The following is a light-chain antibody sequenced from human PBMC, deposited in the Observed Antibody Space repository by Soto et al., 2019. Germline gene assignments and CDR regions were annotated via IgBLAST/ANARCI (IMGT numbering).Light chain of an antibody. CDR3: QQSYSNPT. V-gene: IGKV1-39*01. Sequence: DIQMTQSPSSLSASIGDRVTITCRAGQSISSYLNWYQQRPGKAPKLLVYAASSLQSGVPSRFSGSGSGTDFTLTISSLQPEDFATYSCQQSYSNPTFGGGTKVDIK. CDR1: QSISSY. J-gene: IGKJ4*01. CDR2: AAS.